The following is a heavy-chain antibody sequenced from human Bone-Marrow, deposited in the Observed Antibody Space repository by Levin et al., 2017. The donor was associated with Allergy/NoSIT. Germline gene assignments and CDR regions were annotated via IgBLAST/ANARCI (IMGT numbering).Heavy chain of an antibody. D-gene: IGHD3-3*01. CDR2: IKSRRDGGTT. J-gene: IGHJ4*02. CDR1: DFPFTDAW. Sequence: PGGSLRLSCAASDFPFTDAWMNWVRQAPGKGLEWVGRIKSRRDGGTTDYAAPVKGRFTISRDDSERTLFLQMSSLKTEDTGVYYCYTDPVDFWSSSYVTRGNYWGLGTLVSVSS. V-gene: IGHV3-15*07. CDR3: YTDPVDFWSSSYVTRGNY.